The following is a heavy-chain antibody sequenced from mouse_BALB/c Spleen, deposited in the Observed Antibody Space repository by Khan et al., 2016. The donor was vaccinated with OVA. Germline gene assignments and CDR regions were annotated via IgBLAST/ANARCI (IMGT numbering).Heavy chain of an antibody. J-gene: IGHJ4*01. CDR2: ISSTGST. V-gene: IGHV3-2*02. CDR1: GYSITSDYA. CDR3: ARSLYYSDSYAMDY. Sequence: VQLKESGPGLVKPSQSLSLTCTVTGYSITSDYAWNWIRQFPGNKLEWMGYISSTGSTRYHPSLKRRISITRDTSKNQFFLHLNSVTTEDTATYYCARSLYYSDSYAMDYWGQGTSVTVSS. D-gene: IGHD2-13*01.